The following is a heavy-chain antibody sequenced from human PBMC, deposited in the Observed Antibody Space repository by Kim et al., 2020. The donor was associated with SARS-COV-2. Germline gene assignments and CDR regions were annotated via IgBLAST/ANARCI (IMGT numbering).Heavy chain of an antibody. J-gene: IGHJ4*02. V-gene: IGHV1-69*01. CDR2: A. Sequence: ANYAQKVQGRVTITADASTSTAYMELSSLRSEDTAVYYCARVASGAADYRGQGTLVTVSS. D-gene: IGHD1-26*01. CDR3: ARVASGAADY.